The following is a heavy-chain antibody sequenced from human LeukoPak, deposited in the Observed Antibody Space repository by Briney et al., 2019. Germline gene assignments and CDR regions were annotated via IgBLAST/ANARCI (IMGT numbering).Heavy chain of an antibody. Sequence: PSETLSLTCTVSGDSITNSNYFWGWIRQPPGQGLERIGEVFYNGNTHYNPSLKGRVTISTDTSKNQFSLTLTAVTASDTAIYYCARRSPLVVVTAAHYYDYWGQGTLVTVSS. CDR2: VFYNGNT. CDR3: ARRSPLVVVTAAHYYDY. CDR1: GDSITNSNYF. J-gene: IGHJ4*02. D-gene: IGHD2-21*02. V-gene: IGHV4-39*01.